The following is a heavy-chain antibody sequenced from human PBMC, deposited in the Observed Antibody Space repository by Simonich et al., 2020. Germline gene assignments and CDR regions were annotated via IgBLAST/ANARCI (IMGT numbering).Heavy chain of an antibody. CDR2: ISISSSYI. Sequence: EVQLVESGGGLVKPGGSLRLSCAASGFTFSSYSMNWVRQAPGKGLEWVSSISISSSYIYYADSVNGRFTISGANAKNSLYLRMNSLRSEGTAVYYCAGGVYCSSTSCSTYYYYGMDVWGQGTTVTVSS. D-gene: IGHD2-2*01. J-gene: IGHJ6*02. CDR3: AGGVYCSSTSCSTYYYYGMDV. CDR1: GFTFSSYS. V-gene: IGHV3-21*01.